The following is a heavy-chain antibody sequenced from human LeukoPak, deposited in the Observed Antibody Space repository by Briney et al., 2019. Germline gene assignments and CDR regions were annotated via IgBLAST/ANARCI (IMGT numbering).Heavy chain of an antibody. CDR2: INHYGGI. V-gene: IGHV4-34*01. CDR3: ARGLYTYNVRYFDN. D-gene: IGHD2-2*02. CDR1: GGSFSGYY. Sequence: SDTLSLTCAVYGGSFSGYYWSWIRQPPGNWLEWIGEINHYGGINYNPSLKSRVTISVDTSKNQFSLRLSSVTAADTAVYYCARGLYTYNVRYFDNWGQGTLVTVSS. J-gene: IGHJ4*02.